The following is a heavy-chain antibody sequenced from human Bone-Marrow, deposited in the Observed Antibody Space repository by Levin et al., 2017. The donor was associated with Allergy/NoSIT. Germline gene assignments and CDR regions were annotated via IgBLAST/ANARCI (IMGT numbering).Heavy chain of an antibody. CDR1: GFTFSSYA. Sequence: GGSLRLSCAASGFTFSSYAMHWVRQAPGKGLEWVAVISYDGSNKYYADSVKGRFTISRDNSKNTLYLQMNSLRAEDTAVYYCAREGGGGIVVVITTRGYYFDYWGQGTLVTVSS. CDR3: AREGGGGIVVVITTRGYYFDY. V-gene: IGHV3-30-3*01. J-gene: IGHJ4*02. CDR2: ISYDGSNK. D-gene: IGHD3-22*01.